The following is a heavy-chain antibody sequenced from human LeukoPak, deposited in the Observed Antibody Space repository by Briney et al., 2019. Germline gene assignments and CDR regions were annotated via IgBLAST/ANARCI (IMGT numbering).Heavy chain of an antibody. J-gene: IGHJ4*02. V-gene: IGHV1-46*01. CDR3: ARDPKKVGLLWFGELDDY. CDR1: GYTFTSYY. D-gene: IGHD3-10*01. CDR2: INPSGGST. Sequence: ASVKVSCKASGYTFTSYYMHWVRHAPGQGLEWMGIINPSGGSTSYAQKFQGRVTMTRDTSTSTVYMELSSLRSEDTAVYYCARDPKKVGLLWFGELDDYWGQGTLVTVSS.